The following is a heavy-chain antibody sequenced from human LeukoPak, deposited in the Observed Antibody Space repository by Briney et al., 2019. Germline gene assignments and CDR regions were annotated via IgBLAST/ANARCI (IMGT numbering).Heavy chain of an antibody. CDR2: IYYSGST. Sequence: SETLSLTCTVSGGSISSYYWSWIRQPPGKGLEWIGYIYYSGSTNYNPSLKSRVTISVDTSKNQFSLKLSSVTRADTAVYYCARDHIPYCSGGSCYSQTNWYFDLWGRGTLVTVSS. V-gene: IGHV4-59*01. J-gene: IGHJ2*01. CDR1: GGSISSYY. CDR3: ARDHIPYCSGGSCYSQTNWYFDL. D-gene: IGHD2-15*01.